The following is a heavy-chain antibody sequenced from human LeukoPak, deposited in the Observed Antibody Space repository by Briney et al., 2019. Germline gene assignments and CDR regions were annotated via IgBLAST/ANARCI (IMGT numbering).Heavy chain of an antibody. CDR3: ASTASSYGYYFDY. J-gene: IGHJ4*02. CDR2: IYYSGST. Sequence: SETLSLTCTVSGGSISSSSYYWGWIRQPPGKGLEWIGSIYYSGSTYYNPSLKSRVTISVDTSKNQFSLKLSSVTAADTAVYYCASTASSYGYYFDYWGQGTLVTVSS. V-gene: IGHV4-39*07. D-gene: IGHD5-18*01. CDR1: GGSISSSSYY.